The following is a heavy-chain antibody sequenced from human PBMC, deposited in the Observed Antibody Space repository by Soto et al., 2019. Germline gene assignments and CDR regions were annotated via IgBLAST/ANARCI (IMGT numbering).Heavy chain of an antibody. CDR3: ARHSRGMATSLSWFFDL. Sequence: QLQLQESGSGLVKPSQTLSLTCGVSGGSVSSGDFSWTWIRQPPGKGLEWIGHIYHSGKTYYTPSLKSRVIISADRSKNQFSLNLTAVTAADTAVYYCARHSRGMATSLSWFFDLWGRGTRVTVSS. CDR2: IYHSGKT. D-gene: IGHD5-12*01. J-gene: IGHJ2*01. CDR1: GGSVSSGDFS. V-gene: IGHV4-30-2*01.